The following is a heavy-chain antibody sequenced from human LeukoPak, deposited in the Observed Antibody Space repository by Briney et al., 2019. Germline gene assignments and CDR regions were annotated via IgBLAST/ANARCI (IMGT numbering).Heavy chain of an antibody. V-gene: IGHV4-61*02. Sequence: TLSLTCTVSGGSISSGSYYWSWIRQPAGKGLEWIGRIYTSGSTNYNPSLKSRVTISVDTSKNQFSLKLSSVTAADTAVYYCAREYGAYYGSGSYGALDAFDIWGQGTMVTVSS. CDR2: IYTSGST. CDR3: AREYGAYYGSGSYGALDAFDI. CDR1: GGSISSGSYY. J-gene: IGHJ3*02. D-gene: IGHD3-10*01.